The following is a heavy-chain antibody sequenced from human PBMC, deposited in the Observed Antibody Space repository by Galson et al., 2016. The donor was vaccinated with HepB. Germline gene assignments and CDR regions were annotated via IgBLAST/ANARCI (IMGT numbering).Heavy chain of an antibody. J-gene: IGHJ4*01. CDR3: ARASGVVSSTPDY. Sequence: SLRLSCAASGFTFSNHGMHWVRQAPGKGLEWVAVIWFDGRKTYYADSVKGRFTISRDNSKNTLFLQMNSLRADDTAVYYCARASGVVSSTPDYWGHGTLVTVSS. CDR1: GFTFSNHG. V-gene: IGHV3-33*01. D-gene: IGHD2-15*01. CDR2: IWFDGRKT.